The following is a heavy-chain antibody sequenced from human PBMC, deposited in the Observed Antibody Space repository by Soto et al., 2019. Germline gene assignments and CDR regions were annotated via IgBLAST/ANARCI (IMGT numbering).Heavy chain of an antibody. CDR3: STNNWFDP. V-gene: IGHV3-23*01. D-gene: IGHD1-1*01. Sequence: EVQLLESGGDLVQPGGSLRLSCAASGFTFSTYAMSWVRQAPGKGLEWVSSVSGSGNFTYYAGSVKGRFTISRDNSKNTLYLQLNSLRAEDTAVYYCSTNNWFDPWGQGTLVTVSS. CDR1: GFTFSTYA. J-gene: IGHJ5*02. CDR2: VSGSGNFT.